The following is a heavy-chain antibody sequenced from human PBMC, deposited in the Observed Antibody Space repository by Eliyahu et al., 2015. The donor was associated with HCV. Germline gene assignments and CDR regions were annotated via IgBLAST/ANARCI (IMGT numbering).Heavy chain of an antibody. CDR1: GYTFTSYY. CDR3: ARDLRRGLLWFGAPDYYYGMDV. J-gene: IGHJ6*02. D-gene: IGHD3-10*01. Sequence: QVQLVQSGAEVKKPGAXVKVSCKASGYTFTSYYMXWVRQAPGQGLEWMGIINPSGGSTSYAQKFQGRVTMTRDTSTSTVYMELSSLRSEDTAVYYCARDLRRGLLWFGAPDYYYGMDVWGQGTTVTVSS. V-gene: IGHV1-46*01. CDR2: INPSGGST.